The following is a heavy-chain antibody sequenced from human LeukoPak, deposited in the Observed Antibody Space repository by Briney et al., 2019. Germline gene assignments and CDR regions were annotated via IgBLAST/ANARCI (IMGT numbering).Heavy chain of an antibody. J-gene: IGHJ6*03. Sequence: PGGSLRLSCAASGFTFSSYGMHWVRQAPGKGLEWVAFIRYDGSNKYYADSVKGRFTISRDNSKNTLYLQMNSLRAEDTAVYYCAKDLTIFGVVIQTDMDVWGKGTTVTVSS. CDR2: IRYDGSNK. CDR1: GFTFSSYG. V-gene: IGHV3-30*02. CDR3: AKDLTIFGVVIQTDMDV. D-gene: IGHD3-3*01.